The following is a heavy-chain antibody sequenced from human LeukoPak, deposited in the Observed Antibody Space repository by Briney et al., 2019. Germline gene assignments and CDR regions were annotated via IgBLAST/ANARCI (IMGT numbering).Heavy chain of an antibody. D-gene: IGHD5-18*01. V-gene: IGHV4-34*01. CDR1: GGSFSGYY. Sequence: SETLPLTCAVYGGSFSGYYWSWIRQPPGKGLEWIGEINHSGSTNYNPSLKSRVTISVDTSKNQFSLKLSSVTAADTAVYYCARRRATAIKSLDYWGQGTLVTVSS. CDR3: ARRRATAIKSLDY. CDR2: INHSGST. J-gene: IGHJ4*02.